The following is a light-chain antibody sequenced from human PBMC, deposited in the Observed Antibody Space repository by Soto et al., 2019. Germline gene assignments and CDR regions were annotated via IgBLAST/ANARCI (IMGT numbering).Light chain of an antibody. CDR2: DVT. J-gene: IGLJ1*01. CDR3: CSYAGTYTHYV. CDR1: SSDVGAYNF. Sequence: QSVLTQPRSVSGSPGQSVTISCTGTSSDVGAYNFVSWYQQHPGKGPKLLIYDVTKRPSGVPDRFSGSKSGNTASPTISGLQAEDEADYYCCSYAGTYTHYVFGTGTKVTVL. V-gene: IGLV2-11*01.